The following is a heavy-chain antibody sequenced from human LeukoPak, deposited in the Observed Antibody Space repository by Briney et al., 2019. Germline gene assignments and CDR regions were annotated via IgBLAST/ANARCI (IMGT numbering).Heavy chain of an antibody. CDR1: GGTFSGYY. CDR3: ARGGERESVVVPAAMPVDY. Sequence: SGTLSLTCAVYGGTFSGYYWSWIRQPPGKGLEWIGEINHSGSTNYNPSLKSRVTISVDTSKNQFSLKLSSVTAADTAVYYCARGGERESVVVPAAMPVDYWGQGTLVTVSS. CDR2: INHSGST. J-gene: IGHJ4*02. D-gene: IGHD2-2*01. V-gene: IGHV4-34*01.